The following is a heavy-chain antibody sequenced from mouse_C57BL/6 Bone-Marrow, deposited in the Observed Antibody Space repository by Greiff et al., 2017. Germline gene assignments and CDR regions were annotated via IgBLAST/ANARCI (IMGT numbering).Heavy chain of an antibody. J-gene: IGHJ3*01. V-gene: IGHV14-3*01. CDR1: GFNIKNTY. CDR2: IDPANGNT. CDR3: ARSGLLWFPWFAY. Sequence: VQLKQSVAELVRPGASVKLSCTASGFNIKNTYMHWVKQRPEQGLEWIGRIDPANGNTKYAPKFQGKATITADTSSTTAYLQLSRLTSEDTAIYYCARSGLLWFPWFAYWGQGTLVTVSA. D-gene: IGHD2-2*01.